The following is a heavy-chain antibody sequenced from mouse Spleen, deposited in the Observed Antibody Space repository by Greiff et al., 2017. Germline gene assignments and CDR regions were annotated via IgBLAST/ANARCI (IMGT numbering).Heavy chain of an antibody. CDR3: ARESYYGLDY. D-gene: IGHD1-1*01. V-gene: IGHV1-76*01. CDR1: GYTFTDYY. J-gene: IGHJ2*01. CDR2: IYPGSGNT. Sequence: QVQLQQSGAELVRPGASVKLSCKASGYTFTDYYINWVKQRPGQGLEWIARIYPGSGNTYYNEKFKGKATLTAEKSSSTAYMQLSSLTSEDSAVYFCARESYYGLDYWGQGTTLTVSS.